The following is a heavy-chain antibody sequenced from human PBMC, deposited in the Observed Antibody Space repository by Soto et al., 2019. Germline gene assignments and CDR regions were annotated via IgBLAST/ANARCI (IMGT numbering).Heavy chain of an antibody. CDR3: VKGRAEYYYDSSGSLFDI. J-gene: IGHJ3*02. CDR1: GFTFSSYA. CDR2: ISYDGSNK. Sequence: GGSLRLSCAASGFTFSSYAMHWVRQAPGKGLEWVAVISYDGSNKYYADSVKGRFTISRDNSKNTLYLQMNSLRAEDTAVYYCVKGRAEYYYDSSGSLFDIWGQGTMVTVSS. D-gene: IGHD3-22*01. V-gene: IGHV3-30-3*01.